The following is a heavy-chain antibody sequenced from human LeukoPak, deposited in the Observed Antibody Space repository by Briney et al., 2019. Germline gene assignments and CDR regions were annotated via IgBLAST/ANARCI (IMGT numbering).Heavy chain of an antibody. Sequence: SETLSLTCTVSGGSISSYYWSWLRQPPGKGLEWIGYIYYSGSTNYNPSLKSRVTISVDTSKNQFSLKLSSVTAADTAVYYCARGAGTAVTTKGAFDIWGQGTMVTVSS. CDR2: IYYSGST. CDR3: ARGAGTAVTTKGAFDI. J-gene: IGHJ3*02. V-gene: IGHV4-59*01. D-gene: IGHD4-17*01. CDR1: GGSISSYY.